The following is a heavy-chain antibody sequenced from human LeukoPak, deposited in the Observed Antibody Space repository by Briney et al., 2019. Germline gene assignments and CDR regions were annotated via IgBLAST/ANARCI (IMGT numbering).Heavy chain of an antibody. Sequence: GGSLRLSCTVAGFTVSSNFMSWVRQAPEKGLEWVSVIYSGGNTYYADSVSGRFTISRDNSKNTVYLQMNSLRADDTAVYYCAKAISGSYYFDYWGQGTLVTVSS. V-gene: IGHV3-53*01. CDR3: AKAISGSYYFDY. CDR1: GFTVSSNF. CDR2: IYSGGNT. J-gene: IGHJ4*02. D-gene: IGHD3-22*01.